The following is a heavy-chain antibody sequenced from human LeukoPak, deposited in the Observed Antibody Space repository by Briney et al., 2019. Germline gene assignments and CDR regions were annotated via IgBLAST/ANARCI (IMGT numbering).Heavy chain of an antibody. J-gene: IGHJ4*02. CDR3: TTFVIGNYDERFDY. CDR2: INSGGSSM. CDR1: GFTFSNYE. Sequence: GGSLRLSCAASGFTFSNYEFNWVRQAPGKGLEWVSYINSGGSSMYYADSVKGQFTSSRDNAKNSLYLQMNSLITEDTAVYYCTTFVIGNYDERFDYWGQGTQVTVSS. V-gene: IGHV3-48*03. D-gene: IGHD4-11*01.